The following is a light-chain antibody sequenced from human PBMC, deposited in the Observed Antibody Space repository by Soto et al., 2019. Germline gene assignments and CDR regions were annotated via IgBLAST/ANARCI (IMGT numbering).Light chain of an antibody. CDR1: QRVSSN. CDR3: QHYNDWPRWT. J-gene: IGKJ1*01. V-gene: IGKV3-15*01. Sequence: ETVMTQSPVTLSVSPGERATLSCRASQRVSSNLAWYQQKPGQAPRLLIYGASTRATGIPARFSGSGSGTEFTLTISSLQSEDFAVYYCQHYNDWPRWTFGQGTKVDI. CDR2: GAS.